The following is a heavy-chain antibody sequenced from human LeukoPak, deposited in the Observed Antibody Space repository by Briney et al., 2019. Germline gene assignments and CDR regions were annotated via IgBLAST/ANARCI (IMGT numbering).Heavy chain of an antibody. V-gene: IGHV3-30*18. J-gene: IGHJ6*02. CDR3: AKRLTRDYSYGMDV. CDR2: ISYDGSNK. CDR1: GFTFSSYG. Sequence: PGRSLRLSCAASGFTFSSYGMHWVRQAPGRGLEWVAVISYDGSNKYYADSVKGRFTISRDNSKNTLYLQMNSLSTEDTAVYYCAKRLTRDYSYGMDVWGQGTTVTVSS. D-gene: IGHD2-21*02.